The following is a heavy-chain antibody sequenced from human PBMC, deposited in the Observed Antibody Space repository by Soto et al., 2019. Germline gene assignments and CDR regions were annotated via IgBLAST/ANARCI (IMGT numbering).Heavy chain of an antibody. D-gene: IGHD3-3*01. Sequence: QVQLVHSGAEVKKPGSSVKVSCKASGGTFSSYAISWVRQAPGQGLEWMGGIIPIFGTANYAQKFQGRVTITADESTSTAYMELSSLRSEDTAVYYCARDGFYYDFWSGYYRGWFDPWGQGTLVTVSS. CDR1: GGTFSSYA. CDR2: IIPIFGTA. V-gene: IGHV1-69*01. J-gene: IGHJ5*02. CDR3: ARDGFYYDFWSGYYRGWFDP.